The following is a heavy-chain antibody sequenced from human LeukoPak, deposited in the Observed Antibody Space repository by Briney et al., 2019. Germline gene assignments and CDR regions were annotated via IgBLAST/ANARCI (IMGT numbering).Heavy chain of an antibody. V-gene: IGHV3-23*01. CDR1: GFTFSNYA. Sequence: GGSLRLSCAASGFTFSNYAMSWVRQAPGKGLQWVSAISSSGGSTFYADSVKGRFAISRDNSKNTLYLQMSSLRAEDTAVYYCARANTSLYCGGDCWYFDLWGRGTLVTVSS. D-gene: IGHD2-21*02. CDR3: ARANTSLYCGGDCWYFDL. CDR2: ISSSGGST. J-gene: IGHJ2*01.